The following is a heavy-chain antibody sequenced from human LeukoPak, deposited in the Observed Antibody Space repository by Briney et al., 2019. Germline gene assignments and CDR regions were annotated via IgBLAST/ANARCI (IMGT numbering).Heavy chain of an antibody. CDR3: ARSSAYYNEADI. CDR1: GYTFTSYY. CDR2: INPSGGST. Sequence: EASVKVSCKPSGYTFTSYYIHWVRQAPGRGLEWLGIINPSGGSTTYAQKFQGRVTMTTDTSTSTVYMALTSLRSDDTAVYYCARSSAYYNEADIWGQGTMVTVSS. J-gene: IGHJ3*02. D-gene: IGHD3-9*01. V-gene: IGHV1-46*01.